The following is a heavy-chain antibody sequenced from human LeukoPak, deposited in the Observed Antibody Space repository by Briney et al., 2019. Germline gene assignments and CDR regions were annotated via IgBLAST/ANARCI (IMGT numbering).Heavy chain of an antibody. V-gene: IGHV3-30-3*01. D-gene: IGHD6-19*01. Sequence: GRSLRLSCAASGFTFSSYAMHWVRQAPGKGLEWVAVISYDGSNKYYADSVKGRFTISRDNSKNTLYLQMNSLRAEDTAVYYCARDRCSSGWYSMGYYYYGMDVWGQGTTVTASS. CDR2: ISYDGSNK. CDR1: GFTFSSYA. J-gene: IGHJ6*02. CDR3: ARDRCSSGWYSMGYYYYGMDV.